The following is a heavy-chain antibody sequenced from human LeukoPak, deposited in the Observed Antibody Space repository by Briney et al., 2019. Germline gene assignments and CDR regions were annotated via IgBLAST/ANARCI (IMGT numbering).Heavy chain of an antibody. Sequence: GGSLRLSCAASGFSFSSYAMSWVRQAPGKGLEWVSAIRGSGDSTYYADSVKGRFTISRDNSKNTLYLQMNSLRAEDTAVYYCVATVTILDYWGQGTLVTVSS. CDR2: IRGSGDST. D-gene: IGHD4-17*01. J-gene: IGHJ4*02. CDR3: VATVTILDY. V-gene: IGHV3-23*01. CDR1: GFSFSSYA.